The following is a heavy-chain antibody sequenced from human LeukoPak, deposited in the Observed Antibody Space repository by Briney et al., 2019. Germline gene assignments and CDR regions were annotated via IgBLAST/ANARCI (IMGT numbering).Heavy chain of an antibody. CDR1: GYTFTTHW. CDR3: ARFPPVGVYY. D-gene: IGHD3-16*01. Sequence: GESLKISCKTSGYTFTTHWIGWVRQMPGKGLDWMGIIYPGDSETRYSPSFQGQVTISVDKSISTAYLQRGSLKASDTAIYYCARFPPVGVYYWGQGTLVTVSS. V-gene: IGHV5-51*01. CDR2: IYPGDSET. J-gene: IGHJ4*02.